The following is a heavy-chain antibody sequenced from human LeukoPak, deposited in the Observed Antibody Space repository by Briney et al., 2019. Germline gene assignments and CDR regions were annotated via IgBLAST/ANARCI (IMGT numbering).Heavy chain of an antibody. V-gene: IGHV4-34*01. D-gene: IGHD3-16*01. Sequence: SSETLSLTCAVYGGSFSGYYWSWIRQPPGKGLEWIGEINHSGSTNYNPSLKSRVTISVDTSKNQCSLKLSSVTAADTAVYYCASLRGSRDYWGQGTLVTVSS. CDR1: GGSFSGYY. J-gene: IGHJ4*02. CDR2: INHSGST. CDR3: ASLRGSRDY.